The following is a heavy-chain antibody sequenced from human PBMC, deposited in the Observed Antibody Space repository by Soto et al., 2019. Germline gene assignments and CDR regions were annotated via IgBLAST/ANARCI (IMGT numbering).Heavy chain of an antibody. CDR1: GYTFTSYG. D-gene: IGHD6-6*01. J-gene: IGHJ4*02. CDR3: ARGGLAARIFLYYFDY. V-gene: IGHV1-18*01. CDR2: ISAYNGNT. Sequence: ASVKVSCQASGYTFTSYGISWVRQAPGQGLEWMGWISAYNGNTNYAQKLQGRVTMTTDTSTSTAYMELRSLRSDDTAVYYCARGGLAARIFLYYFDYWGQGTLVTVSS.